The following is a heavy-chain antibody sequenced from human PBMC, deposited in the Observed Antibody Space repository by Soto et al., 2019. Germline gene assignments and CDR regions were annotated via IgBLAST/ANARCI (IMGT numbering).Heavy chain of an antibody. CDR2: IYWDDDK. CDR1: GVSLTTNGVG. V-gene: IGHV2-5*02. J-gene: IGHJ4*02. D-gene: IGHD6-13*01. Sequence: QITLRESGPPVLKSTETLTLTCTFSGVSLTTNGVGVGWIRQSPGRAPEWLAIIYWDDDKRYSPSLQNRLTITTDAPKKQVVLRLTDIDPVHTATYFCVHRRRRTGSWSTGDFDYWGQGTPVTVFS. CDR3: VHRRRRTGSWSTGDFDY.